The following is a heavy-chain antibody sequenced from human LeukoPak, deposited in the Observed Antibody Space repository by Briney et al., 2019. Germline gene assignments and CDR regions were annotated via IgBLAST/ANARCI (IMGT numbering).Heavy chain of an antibody. V-gene: IGHV1-69*05. Sequence: SVKVSCKASGGTFSSYAISWVRQAPGQGLEWMGRITPIFGTANYAQKFQGRVTITTDESTSTAYMELSSLRSGDTAVYYCARDLGYDILTGYLNWFDPWGQGTLVTVSS. CDR3: ARDLGYDILTGYLNWFDP. D-gene: IGHD3-9*01. CDR2: ITPIFGTA. CDR1: GGTFSSYA. J-gene: IGHJ5*02.